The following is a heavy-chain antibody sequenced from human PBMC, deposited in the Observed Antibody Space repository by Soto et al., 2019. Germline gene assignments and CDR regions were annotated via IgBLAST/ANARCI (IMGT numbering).Heavy chain of an antibody. D-gene: IGHD6-13*01. Sequence: PSETLSLACTVSGGSISSSSYYGGWIRQPPGKGLEWIGSIYYSGSTYYNPSLKSRVTISVDTSKNQFSLKLSSVTAADTAVYYCARRRGIAAAGTCDYWGQGTLVTVSS. V-gene: IGHV4-39*01. CDR1: GGSISSSSYY. CDR3: ARRRGIAAAGTCDY. J-gene: IGHJ4*02. CDR2: IYYSGST.